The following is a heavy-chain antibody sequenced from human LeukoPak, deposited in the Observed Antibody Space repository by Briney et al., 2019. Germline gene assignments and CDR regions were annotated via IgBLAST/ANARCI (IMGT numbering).Heavy chain of an antibody. J-gene: IGHJ4*02. Sequence: SETLSLTCTVSGDSISNYYWSWIRQPAGKALEWIGRIHASGSTSYKSSLKSRVAMSIDTSKNHFSLKLTSVTAADTAVYYCARDPFRSSYDYWGQGILVTVSS. V-gene: IGHV4-4*07. CDR1: GDSISNYY. CDR3: ARDPFRSSYDY. D-gene: IGHD2-2*01. CDR2: IHASGST.